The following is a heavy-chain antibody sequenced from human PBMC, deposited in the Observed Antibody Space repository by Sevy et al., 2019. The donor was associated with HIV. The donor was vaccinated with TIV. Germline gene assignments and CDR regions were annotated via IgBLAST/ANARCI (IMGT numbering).Heavy chain of an antibody. CDR1: GGSFSNSD. V-gene: IGHV1-69*13. CDR3: ARVGGAREGYDYVGSSFIDH. D-gene: IGHD3-16*01. CDR2: IIPRFGTA. J-gene: IGHJ4*02. Sequence: ASVKVSCKVSGGSFSNSDVIWVRQAPGQGLEWMGRIIPRFGTANYAQRFQGRDTITADESTRTVFMELSRLRSEDTALFYCARVGGAREGYDYVGSSFIDHWGQGTLVTVSS.